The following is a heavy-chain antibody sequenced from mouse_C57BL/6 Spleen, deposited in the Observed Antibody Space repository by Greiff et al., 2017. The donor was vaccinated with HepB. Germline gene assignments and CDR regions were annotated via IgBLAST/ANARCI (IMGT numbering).Heavy chain of an antibody. CDR3: AGGLLHPFAY. J-gene: IGHJ3*01. CDR2: IDPSDSYT. V-gene: IGHV1-59*01. D-gene: IGHD1-1*01. Sequence: QVQLQQPGAELVRPGTSVKLSCKASGYTFTSYWMHWVKQRPGQGLEWIGVIDPSDSYTNYNQKFKGKATLTVDTSSSTAYMQLSSLTSEDSAVYYCAGGLLHPFAYWGQGTLVTVSA. CDR1: GYTFTSYW.